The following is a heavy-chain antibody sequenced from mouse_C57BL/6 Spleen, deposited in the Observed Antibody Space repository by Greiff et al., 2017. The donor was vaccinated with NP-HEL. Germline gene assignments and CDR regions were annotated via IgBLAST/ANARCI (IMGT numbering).Heavy chain of an antibody. V-gene: IGHV5-12*01. CDR3: ARDYYYAMDY. CDR1: GFTFSDYY. Sequence: EVQLVESGGGLVQPGGSLKLSRAASGFTFSDYYMYWVRQTPEKRLEWVAYISNGGGSTYYPDTVKGRFTISRDNAKNTLYLQMSRLKSEDTAMYYCARDYYYAMDYWGQGTSVTVSS. CDR2: ISNGGGST. D-gene: IGHD2-13*01. J-gene: IGHJ4*01.